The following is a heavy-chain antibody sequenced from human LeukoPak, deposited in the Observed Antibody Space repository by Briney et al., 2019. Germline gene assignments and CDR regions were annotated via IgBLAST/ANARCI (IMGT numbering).Heavy chain of an antibody. D-gene: IGHD3-10*01. J-gene: IGHJ4*02. Sequence: GGSLTLSCAAAGFTFSSYWMDWVRQAPGKGRGWVSRINSDVSSTTYAGSVKGRFTISRNNAKKTMCLQMNCLRAEDTAVYYCATSLLAAWYFDYWGQGTLVTVSS. CDR2: INSDVSST. CDR3: ATSLLAAWYFDY. V-gene: IGHV3-74*01. CDR1: GFTFSSYW.